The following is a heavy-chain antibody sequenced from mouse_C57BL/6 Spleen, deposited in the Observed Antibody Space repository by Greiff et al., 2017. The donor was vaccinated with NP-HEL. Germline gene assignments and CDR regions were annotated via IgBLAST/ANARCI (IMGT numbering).Heavy chain of an antibody. J-gene: IGHJ4*01. CDR1: GYTFTSYW. V-gene: IGHV1-72*01. Sequence: QVQLQQPGAELVKPGASVKLSCKASGYTFTSYWMHWVKQRPGRGLEWIGRIDPNSGGTKYNEKFKSKATLTVDKPSSPAYMQLSSLTSEDSAVYYCARPIYYYGSSHSMDYWGQGTSVTVSS. CDR3: ARPIYYYGSSHSMDY. CDR2: IDPNSGGT. D-gene: IGHD1-1*01.